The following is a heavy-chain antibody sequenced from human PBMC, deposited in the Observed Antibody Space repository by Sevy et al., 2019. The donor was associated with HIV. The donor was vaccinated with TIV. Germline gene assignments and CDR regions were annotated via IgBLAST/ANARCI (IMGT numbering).Heavy chain of an antibody. CDR3: ARAPYTSGRLGYFDY. D-gene: IGHD6-19*01. Sequence: ASVKVSCKASGYTFTGYYMHWVRQAPGQGLEWMGWINPNSGGTNYAQKFQGRVTMTRDTSITTAYMELNRLSSDDTAVYYCARAPYTSGRLGYFDYWVQGTLVTVSS. CDR1: GYTFTGYY. V-gene: IGHV1-2*02. J-gene: IGHJ4*02. CDR2: INPNSGGT.